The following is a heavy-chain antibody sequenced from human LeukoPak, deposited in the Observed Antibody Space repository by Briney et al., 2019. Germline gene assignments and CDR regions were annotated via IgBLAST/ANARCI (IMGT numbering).Heavy chain of an antibody. CDR3: ARGRGHLLIDS. J-gene: IGHJ4*02. D-gene: IGHD5-12*01. CDR2: ISAYNGHT. Sequence: ASVKVSCKASGYVFVSYYINWVRQAPGQGLEWMGSISAYNGHTNFAQKLQGRVTMTTDTATSTAYMEMRSLTSDDTAMYFCARGRGHLLIDSWGQGTLVTVSS. V-gene: IGHV1-18*01. CDR1: GYVFVSYY.